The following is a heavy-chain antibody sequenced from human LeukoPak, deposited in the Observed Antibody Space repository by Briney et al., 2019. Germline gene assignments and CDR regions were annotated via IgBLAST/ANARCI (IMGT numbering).Heavy chain of an antibody. D-gene: IGHD6-13*01. CDR3: ARTNLAGTGYYYYYMDV. J-gene: IGHJ6*03. CDR1: GYTFTSYG. V-gene: IGHV1-69*05. Sequence: SVKVSCKASGYTFTSYGISWVRQAPGQGLEWMGGIIPIFGTANYAQKFQGRVTITTDESTSTAYMELSSLRSEDTAVYYCARTNLAGTGYYYYYMDVWGRGTTVTVSS. CDR2: IIPIFGTA.